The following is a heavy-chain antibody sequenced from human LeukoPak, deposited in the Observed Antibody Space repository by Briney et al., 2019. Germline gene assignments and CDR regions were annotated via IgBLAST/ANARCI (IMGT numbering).Heavy chain of an antibody. CDR2: ITSGFTP. J-gene: IGHJ4*02. CDR1: GLTFSDYA. Sequence: AGSLSLSCAASGLTFSDYAMSWFRQAPGKGLEYVAGITSGFTPLYADSVKGRFTVSRDNSKNTFHLQMNSLRAEDTAVYFCAKDYSDSRVADVFLEYWGQGTLVTVSS. D-gene: IGHD2-15*01. V-gene: IGHV3-23*01. CDR3: AKDYSDSRVADVFLEY.